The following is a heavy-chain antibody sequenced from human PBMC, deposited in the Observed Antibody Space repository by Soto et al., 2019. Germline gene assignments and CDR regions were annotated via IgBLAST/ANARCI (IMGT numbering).Heavy chain of an antibody. V-gene: IGHV1-69*01. CDR3: ARGGIAAAGLYYYYYGMDV. J-gene: IGHJ6*02. Sequence: QVQLVQSGAEVKKPVSSVKVSCKASGGTFSSYAISWVRQAPGQGLEWMGGIIPIFGTANYAQKFQGRVTITADDSTSTAYMELSSLRAEDTAVYYCARGGIAAAGLYYYYYGMDVWGQGTTVTVSS. CDR1: GGTFSSYA. CDR2: IIPIFGTA. D-gene: IGHD6-13*01.